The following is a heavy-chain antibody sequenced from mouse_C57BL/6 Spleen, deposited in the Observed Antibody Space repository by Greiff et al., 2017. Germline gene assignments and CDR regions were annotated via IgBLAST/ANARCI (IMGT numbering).Heavy chain of an antibody. CDR1: GFSLTSYG. Sequence: VQLQQSGPGLVQPSPSLSITCTASGFSLTSYGVHWVRQAPGKGLEWLGVIWSGGSTDYNAAFISRLSISKDNSKSQVSFKMNSLQADDTAIYYCARVYEEYAMDYWGQGTSVTVSS. V-gene: IGHV2-2*01. CDR3: ARVYEEYAMDY. CDR2: IWSGGST. J-gene: IGHJ4*01. D-gene: IGHD2-12*01.